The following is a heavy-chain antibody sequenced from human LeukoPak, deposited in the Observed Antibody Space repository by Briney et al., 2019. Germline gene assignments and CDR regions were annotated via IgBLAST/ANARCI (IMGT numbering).Heavy chain of an antibody. J-gene: IGHJ5*02. Sequence: GGSLGLSCAASGFTFSSYAMSWVRQAPGKGLEWVSAISGSGGTTYYADSVKGRFTISRDNSKNTLYLQMNSLRAEGTALYYCAKGGYFNWFDPRGQGTLVTVSS. CDR2: ISGSGGTT. CDR3: AKGGYFNWFDP. CDR1: GFTFSSYA. D-gene: IGHD6-13*01. V-gene: IGHV3-23*01.